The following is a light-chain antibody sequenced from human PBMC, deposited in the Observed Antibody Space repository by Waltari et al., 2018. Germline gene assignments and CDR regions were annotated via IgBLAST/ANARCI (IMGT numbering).Light chain of an antibody. CDR2: GAT. CDR1: QPISSY. Sequence: AIHMTQSPSSLSASVGDTVTITCRASQPISSYLNWFQQKPGKPPKLLIHGATTLQSWVPSRFSGSGSGTEFTLTISSLQPEDFAIYYCLQHDNYPRTFGQGTKVEIK. J-gene: IGKJ1*01. CDR3: LQHDNYPRT. V-gene: IGKV1-6*01.